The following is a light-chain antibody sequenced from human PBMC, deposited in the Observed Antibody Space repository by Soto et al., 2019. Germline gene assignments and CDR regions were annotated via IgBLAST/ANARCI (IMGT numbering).Light chain of an antibody. CDR1: ENVRTF. J-gene: IGKJ1*01. CDR2: GAS. V-gene: IGKV3-11*01. Sequence: EVVLTQSPATLSLSPGERATLSCRASENVRTFVDWYQQKPGQAPRLLIHGASNRATGIPDRFSGSGSGTDFTLTISNLEPEDFAVYYCQQYDTLCTFGQGTKVEVK. CDR3: QQYDTLCT.